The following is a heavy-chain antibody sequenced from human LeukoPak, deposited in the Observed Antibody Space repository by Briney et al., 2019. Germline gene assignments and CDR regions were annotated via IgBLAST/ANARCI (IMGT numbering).Heavy chain of an antibody. CDR3: ARDVGVPAAIGNY. J-gene: IGHJ4*02. V-gene: IGHV1-69*04. Sequence: ASVKVSCKASGGTFSSYAISWVRQAPGQGLEWMGRIIPILGIANYAQKFQGRVTITADKSTSTAYMELSSLRSEDTAVYYCARDVGVPAAIGNYWGQGTLVTVSS. CDR1: GGTFSSYA. D-gene: IGHD2-2*01. CDR2: IIPILGIA.